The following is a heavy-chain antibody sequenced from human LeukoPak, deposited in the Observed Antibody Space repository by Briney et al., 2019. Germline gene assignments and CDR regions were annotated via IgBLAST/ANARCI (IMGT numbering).Heavy chain of an antibody. V-gene: IGHV1-18*01. CDR2: ISAYNGNT. CDR3: ARRVVVVPAAPYYYYGMDV. J-gene: IGHJ6*02. Sequence: GASVKVSCKASGYTFTSYGISWARQAPGQGREWMGWISAYNGNTNYAQKLKGRVTMTTDTSTSTAYMELRSLRSDDTAVYYCARRVVVVPAAPYYYYGMDVWGQGTTVTVSS. CDR1: GYTFTSYG. D-gene: IGHD2-2*01.